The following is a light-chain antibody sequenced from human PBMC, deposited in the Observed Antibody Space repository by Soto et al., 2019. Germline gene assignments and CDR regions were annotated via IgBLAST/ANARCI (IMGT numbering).Light chain of an antibody. CDR2: EVS. CDR3: SSYAGTRTSLV. CDR1: RSDVGAYNF. Sequence: QSVLTQPPSASGSPGQSVTISCAGTRSDVGAYNFVSWYQQHPGKAPKLMIYEVSKRPSGVPDRFSASKSGNTASLTVSGLQAEDEADYYCSSYAGTRTSLVFGTGTKVTVL. V-gene: IGLV2-8*01. J-gene: IGLJ1*01.